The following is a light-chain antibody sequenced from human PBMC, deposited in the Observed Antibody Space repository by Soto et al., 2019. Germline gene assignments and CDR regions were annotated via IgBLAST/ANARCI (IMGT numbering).Light chain of an antibody. J-gene: IGKJ1*01. CDR2: GAS. CDR1: QSVSSSY. Sequence: PGERVTLSCRASQSVSSSYLTWYQQKPGQAPRLLIYGASTRATGIPARFSGSGSGTDFTLTISSLQPEDFAVYYCQQDYNLWTFGQGTKVAIK. V-gene: IGKV3D-7*01. CDR3: QQDYNLWT.